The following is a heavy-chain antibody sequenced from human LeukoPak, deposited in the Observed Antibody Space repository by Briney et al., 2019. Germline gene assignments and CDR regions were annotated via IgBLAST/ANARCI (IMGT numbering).Heavy chain of an antibody. CDR3: ARAQYSGGWYGDDAFDI. Sequence: GGSLRLSCAASGFTFSSYSMNWVRQAPGKGLKWVSSISSRSSYIYYADSVKGRFTISRDNAKNSLYLQMNSLRAEDTAVYYCARAQYSGGWYGDDAFDIWGQGTMVTVSS. J-gene: IGHJ3*02. V-gene: IGHV3-21*01. CDR2: ISSRSSYI. D-gene: IGHD6-19*01. CDR1: GFTFSSYS.